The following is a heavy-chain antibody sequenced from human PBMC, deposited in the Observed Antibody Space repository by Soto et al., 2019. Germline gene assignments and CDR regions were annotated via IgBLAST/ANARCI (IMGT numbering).Heavy chain of an antibody. D-gene: IGHD3-3*01. CDR1: GIAFNHSW. CDR2: IKSKTESETT. CDR3: TTLSITIFGVVLLDV. J-gene: IGHJ6*02. Sequence: GFLRQTSADSGIAFNHSWLNWIRQAPGKRLEWLGRIKSKTESETTDHAPPMKGRFNLTRDVSKNTLYLQMNSLKTKVTALYYCTTLSITIFGVVLLDVWGQGTTVTVS. V-gene: IGHV3-15*07.